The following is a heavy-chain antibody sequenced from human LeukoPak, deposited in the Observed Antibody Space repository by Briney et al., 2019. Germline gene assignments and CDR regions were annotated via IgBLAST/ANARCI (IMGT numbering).Heavy chain of an antibody. CDR1: GFTFSDYY. Sequence: PGGSLRLSCAASGFTFSDYYMSWIRQAPGKGLEWVSYISSSVSSTYYADSVKGRFTISRDNSKNTLYLQMNSLRAEDTAVYYCASESLRGSGWYELDYWGQGTLVTVSS. CDR2: ISSSVSST. D-gene: IGHD6-19*01. V-gene: IGHV3-11*04. CDR3: ASESLRGSGWYELDY. J-gene: IGHJ4*02.